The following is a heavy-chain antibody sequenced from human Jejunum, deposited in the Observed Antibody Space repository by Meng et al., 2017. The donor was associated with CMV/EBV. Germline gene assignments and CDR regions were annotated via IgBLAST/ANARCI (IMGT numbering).Heavy chain of an antibody. CDR1: GFTCSSFA. V-gene: IGHV3-23*01. CDR2: SSSGST. D-gene: IGHD3-10*01. Sequence: LSISCEASGFTCSSFAMSWVRQAPGKGLEWVSGSSSGSTYYAGSVKGRFSISRDNSKSTLFLQMNSLRDEDTAVYYCARGLNWLDPWGQGTLVTVSS. J-gene: IGHJ5*02. CDR3: ARGLNWLDP.